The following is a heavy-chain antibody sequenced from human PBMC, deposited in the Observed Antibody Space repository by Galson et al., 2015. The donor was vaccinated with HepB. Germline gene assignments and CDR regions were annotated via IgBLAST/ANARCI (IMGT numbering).Heavy chain of an antibody. CDR1: GYTFTSYD. CDR2: MNPNSGNT. Sequence: QSGAEVKKPGAPVKVSCTASGYTFTSYDINWVRQATGQGLEWMGWMNPNSGNTGYAQKFQGRVTMTRNTSISTAYMELSSLRSEDTAVYYCARGRIAVAGTDFDYWGQGTLVTVSS. J-gene: IGHJ4*02. V-gene: IGHV1-8*01. CDR3: ARGRIAVAGTDFDY. D-gene: IGHD6-19*01.